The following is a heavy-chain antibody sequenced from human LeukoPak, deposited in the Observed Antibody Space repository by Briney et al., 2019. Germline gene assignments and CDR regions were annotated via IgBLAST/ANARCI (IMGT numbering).Heavy chain of an antibody. CDR2: ISGSGDNT. D-gene: IGHD3-22*01. Sequence: GGSLGLSCAASGFTFSSYAMSWVRQAPGKGLEWVSAISGSGDNTYYADSVKGRFTISRDNSKNTLYLQMNSLRAEDTALYYCAKGSYYDSSGTYYFDYWGQGTLVTVSS. V-gene: IGHV3-23*01. CDR3: AKGSYYDSSGTYYFDY. J-gene: IGHJ4*02. CDR1: GFTFSSYA.